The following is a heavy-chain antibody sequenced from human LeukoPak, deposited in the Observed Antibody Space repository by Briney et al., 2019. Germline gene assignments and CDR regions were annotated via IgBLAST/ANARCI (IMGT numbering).Heavy chain of an antibody. Sequence: ASVKVSCKASGYNFVGYYMHWVRQAPGQGLEWMGWINPQSGDTNYVQKFQGRVTMTRDTSIKTVDMELSSLRSDDTAVYYCATGEKGTSWWDDLQHWGQGTLVTVSS. CDR2: INPQSGDT. D-gene: IGHD1-26*01. V-gene: IGHV1-2*02. CDR3: ATGEKGTSWWDDLQH. J-gene: IGHJ1*01. CDR1: GYNFVGYY.